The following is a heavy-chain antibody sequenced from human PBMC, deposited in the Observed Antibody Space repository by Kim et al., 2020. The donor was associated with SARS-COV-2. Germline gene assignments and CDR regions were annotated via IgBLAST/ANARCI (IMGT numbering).Heavy chain of an antibody. J-gene: IGHJ4*02. CDR2: IQDSGST. CDR3: ARDDGYGFEH. D-gene: IGHD4-17*01. V-gene: IGHV4-31*03. CDR1: GGSINYGAYY. Sequence: SETLSLTCTVSGGSINYGAYYWSWIRQYPGKGLEWIGYIQDSGSTNYNTSLKSRINMSVDTSNNHFSLEMDSVTPADTAMLYCARDDGYGFEHRGQGAL.